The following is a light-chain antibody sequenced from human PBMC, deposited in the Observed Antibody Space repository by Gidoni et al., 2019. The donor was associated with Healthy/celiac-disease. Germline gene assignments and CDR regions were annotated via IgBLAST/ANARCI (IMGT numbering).Light chain of an antibody. CDR3: QQANSFPLT. CDR1: QGISSW. Sequence: DIQMTQSPSSVSASVGDRVTITCRASQGISSWLAWYQQKPGKAPNLLLYSASTLQSGVPSRFSGSGSGTDFFLTIISLQPQDFATSYCQQANSFPLTFGPGTKADIK. V-gene: IGKV1-12*01. J-gene: IGKJ3*01. CDR2: SAS.